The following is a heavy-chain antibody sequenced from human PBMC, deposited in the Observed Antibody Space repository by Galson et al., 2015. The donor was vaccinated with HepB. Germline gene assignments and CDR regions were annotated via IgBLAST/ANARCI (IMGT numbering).Heavy chain of an antibody. J-gene: IGHJ5*01. Sequence: SLRLSCAASGFTFNNYAMHWVRQAPGKGLEWVADIWSDGINRYYADSVEGRFTVSRDKSKNTLHLQMNSLRGEDTAVYYCARDGYGYGPQSGNWFDSWGQGTL. CDR1: GFTFNNYA. CDR2: IWSDGINR. D-gene: IGHD5-18*01. V-gene: IGHV3-33*08. CDR3: ARDGYGYGPQSGNWFDS.